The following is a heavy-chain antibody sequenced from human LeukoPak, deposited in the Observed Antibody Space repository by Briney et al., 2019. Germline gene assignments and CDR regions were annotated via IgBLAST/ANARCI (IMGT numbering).Heavy chain of an antibody. CDR2: INPNSGGT. Sequence: ASVKVSCKASGYTFTGDYMHWVRQAPGQGLEWMGWINPNSGGTNYAEKFQGKVTMTRDTSISTAYMELSRLKSDDTAVYFCARDDSTGYYGRWFDPWGQGTLVTVSS. D-gene: IGHD3-22*01. V-gene: IGHV1-2*02. CDR1: GYTFTGDY. J-gene: IGHJ5*02. CDR3: ARDDSTGYYGRWFDP.